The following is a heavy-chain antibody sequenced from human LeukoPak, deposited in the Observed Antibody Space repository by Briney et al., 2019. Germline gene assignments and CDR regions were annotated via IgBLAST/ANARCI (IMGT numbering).Heavy chain of an antibody. J-gene: IGHJ4*02. CDR1: GYTFSKYD. Sequence: ASVKVSCKASGYTFSKYDITWVRQAPGQGLEWMGWINPNSGGTNYAQKFQGRVTMTRDTSISTAYMELSRLRSDDTAVYYCARGFRTSCYRNWGQGTLVTVSS. CDR2: INPNSGGT. V-gene: IGHV1-2*02. CDR3: ARGFRTSCYRN. D-gene: IGHD2-2*01.